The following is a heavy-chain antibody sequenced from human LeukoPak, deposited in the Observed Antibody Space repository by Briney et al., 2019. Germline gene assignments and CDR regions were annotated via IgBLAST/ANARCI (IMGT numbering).Heavy chain of an antibody. CDR3: ARTYYYDSSGRPFDY. V-gene: IGHV4-4*07. Sequence: PSETLSLTCTVSGGSISSYYWSWIRQPAGKGLEWIGRIYTSGSTNYNPSLKSRVTISVDTSKNQFSLKLSSVTAADTAVYYCARTYYYDSSGRPFDYWGQGTLVTVSS. CDR2: IYTSGST. D-gene: IGHD3-22*01. CDR1: GGSISSYY. J-gene: IGHJ4*02.